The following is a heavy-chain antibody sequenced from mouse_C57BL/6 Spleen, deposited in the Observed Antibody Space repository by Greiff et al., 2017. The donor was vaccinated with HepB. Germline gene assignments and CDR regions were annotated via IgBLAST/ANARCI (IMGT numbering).Heavy chain of an antibody. D-gene: IGHD1-3*01. Sequence: VQLKQSGPELVKPGASVKIPCKASGYTFTDYNMDWVKQSHGKSLEWIGDINPNNGGTIYNQKFKGKATLTVDKSSSTAYMELRSLTSEDTAVYYCARRVVSWYFDVWGTGTTVTVSS. J-gene: IGHJ1*03. CDR3: ARRVVSWYFDV. CDR2: INPNNGGT. V-gene: IGHV1-18*01. CDR1: GYTFTDYN.